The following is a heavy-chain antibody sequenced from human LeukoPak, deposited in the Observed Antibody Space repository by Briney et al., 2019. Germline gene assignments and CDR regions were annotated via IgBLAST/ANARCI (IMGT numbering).Heavy chain of an antibody. CDR2: INPHSGDR. CDR3: ARDGPRIAALGEDFDY. D-gene: IGHD6-6*01. CDR1: GYTFTGYY. J-gene: IGHJ4*02. Sequence: GASVKVSCKASGYTFTGYYIHWVRQAPGQGFEWMGWINPHSGDRNYAQRFQGRVTMTRDTSISTVYMELSSLRSEDTAVYYCARDGPRIAALGEDFDYWGQGTLVTVSS. V-gene: IGHV1-2*02.